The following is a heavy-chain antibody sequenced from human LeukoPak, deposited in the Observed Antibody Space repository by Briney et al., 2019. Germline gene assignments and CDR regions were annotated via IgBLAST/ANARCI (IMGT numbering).Heavy chain of an antibody. CDR3: AKCRVSSSGSADH. CDR1: GYTFTSFY. Sequence: ASVKVSCKASGYTFTSFYMHWVRQARGQGLEWMGTINPSGGSTTYAQKFQGRVTMTRDTSTSTVYMEMSSLGFEDTAVYYCAKCRVSSSGSADHWGQGTLVTVSS. D-gene: IGHD6-19*01. J-gene: IGHJ5*02. V-gene: IGHV1-46*01. CDR2: INPSGGST.